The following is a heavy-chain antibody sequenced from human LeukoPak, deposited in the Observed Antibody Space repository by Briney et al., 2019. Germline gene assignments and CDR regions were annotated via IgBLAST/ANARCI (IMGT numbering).Heavy chain of an antibody. CDR3: ARDRSSDFWSGRYYYYGMDV. D-gene: IGHD3-3*01. CDR1: GFTFSSYA. J-gene: IGHJ6*02. CDR2: ISYDGSNK. V-gene: IGHV3-30-3*01. Sequence: LRLSCAASGFTFSSYAMHWVRQAPGKGLEWVAVISYDGSNKYYADSVKGRFTISRDNSKNTLYLQMNSLRAEDTAVYYCARDRSSDFWSGRYYYYGMDVWGQGTTVTVSS.